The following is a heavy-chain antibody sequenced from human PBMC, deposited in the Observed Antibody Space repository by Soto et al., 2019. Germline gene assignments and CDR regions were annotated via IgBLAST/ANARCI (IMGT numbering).Heavy chain of an antibody. D-gene: IGHD4-17*01. V-gene: IGHV5-10-1*01. Sequence: ESLKISCKGSGYSFTSYWISWVRQMPGKGLEWMGRIDPSDSYTNYSPSFQGHVTISADKSISTAYLQWSSLKASDTAMYYCDCNPGDDVDDWRDAILVTVSS. CDR1: GYSFTSYW. CDR2: IDPSDSYT. J-gene: IGHJ4*01. CDR3: DCNPGDDVDD.